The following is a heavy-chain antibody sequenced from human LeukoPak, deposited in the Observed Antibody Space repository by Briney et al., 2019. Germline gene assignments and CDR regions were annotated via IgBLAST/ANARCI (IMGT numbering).Heavy chain of an antibody. D-gene: IGHD4-17*01. CDR2: IWYDGSTK. J-gene: IGHJ4*02. CDR3: ARDDYADLPY. Sequence: GGSLRLSCAASGFSFKDTGMHWVRQAPGKGPEWLTIIWYDGSTKYYADSVKGRFTVSRDNAKNSLYLQMNSLRAEDTAVYYCARDDYADLPYWGQGTLVTVSS. CDR1: GFSFKDTG. V-gene: IGHV3-33*01.